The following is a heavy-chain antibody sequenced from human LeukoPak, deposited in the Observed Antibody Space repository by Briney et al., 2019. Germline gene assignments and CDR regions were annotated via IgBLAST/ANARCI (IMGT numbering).Heavy chain of an antibody. CDR2: IYSGGST. CDR1: GFTVSSNY. J-gene: IGHJ4*02. Sequence: PGGSLRLSCAASGFTVSSNYMSWVRQAPGKGLEWVSVIYSGGSTYYADSVKGRFTISRDNSKNTLYLHMNSLRAEDTAVYYGARHMILGFFYDYWGQGTLVTVSS. D-gene: IGHD3/OR15-3a*01. CDR3: ARHMILGFFYDY. V-gene: IGHV3-53*01.